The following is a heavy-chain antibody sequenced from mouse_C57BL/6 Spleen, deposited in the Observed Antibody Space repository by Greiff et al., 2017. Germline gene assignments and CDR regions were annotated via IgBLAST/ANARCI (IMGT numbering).Heavy chain of an antibody. J-gene: IGHJ4*01. D-gene: IGHD1-1*01. CDR1: GFTFSDYC. CDR3: ARGDYYGSSFASDMGY. CDR2: ISCGSSST. Sequence: EVQLVESGGGLVQPGGSLKLSCAASGFTFSDYCMHWVRQAPEKGLEWVAYISCGSSSTYYGDTVKGRFIISRDNAKNILYLQMSSLRSEDTAMYYCARGDYYGSSFASDMGYWGKATTVTV. V-gene: IGHV5-17*03.